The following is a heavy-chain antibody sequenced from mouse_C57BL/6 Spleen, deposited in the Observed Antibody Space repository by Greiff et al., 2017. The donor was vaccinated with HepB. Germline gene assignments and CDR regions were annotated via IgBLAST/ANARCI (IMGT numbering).Heavy chain of an antibody. V-gene: IGHV5-6*01. Sequence: EVKLLESGGDLVKPGGSLKLSCAASGFTFSSYGMSWVRQTPDKRLEWVATISSGGSYTYYPDSVKGRFTISRDNAKNTLYLQMSSLKSEDTAMYYCARGLYDGDYWGQGTTLTVSS. D-gene: IGHD2-3*01. CDR3: ARGLYDGDY. CDR1: GFTFSSYG. CDR2: ISSGGSYT. J-gene: IGHJ2*01.